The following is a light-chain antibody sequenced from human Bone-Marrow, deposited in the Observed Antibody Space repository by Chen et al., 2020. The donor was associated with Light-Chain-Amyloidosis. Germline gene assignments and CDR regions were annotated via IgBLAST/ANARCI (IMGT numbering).Light chain of an antibody. CDR2: RDT. CDR3: QAKDRSGTYEGI. V-gene: IGLV3-25*03. J-gene: IGLJ2*01. Sequence: SYELTQPPSVSVSPGQTARITCSGDDLPTKYAYWYQQKPGQAPVLVIHRDTERPSGISERFSGSSSGTTTTLTISGVQEEDEADYRGQAKDRSGTYEGIFGGGTKLTVL. CDR1: DLPTKY.